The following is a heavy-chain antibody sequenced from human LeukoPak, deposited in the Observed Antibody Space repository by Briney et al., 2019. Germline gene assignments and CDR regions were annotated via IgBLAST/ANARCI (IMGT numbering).Heavy chain of an antibody. Sequence: GGSLRLSCAASGFTFSSYWMHWVRQAPGKGLVWVSRINSDGSSTSYADSVKGRFTISRNNAKNTLYLQMNSLRAEDTAVYYCARDIRRGSSGYYYGWFDPWGQGTLVTVSS. CDR2: INSDGSST. J-gene: IGHJ5*02. CDR1: GFTFSSYW. CDR3: ARDIRRGSSGYYYGWFDP. V-gene: IGHV3-74*01. D-gene: IGHD3-22*01.